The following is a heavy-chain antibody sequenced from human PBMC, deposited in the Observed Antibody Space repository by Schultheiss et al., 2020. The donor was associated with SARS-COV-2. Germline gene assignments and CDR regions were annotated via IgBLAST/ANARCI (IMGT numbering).Heavy chain of an antibody. CDR2: IWYDGSNK. CDR3: ARGGDNYDFWSGYYTKFDY. CDR1: GFTFSSYG. V-gene: IGHV3-33*01. Sequence: GGSLRLSCAASGFTFSSYGMHWVRQAPGKGLEWVAVIWYDGSNKYYADSVKGRFTISRDNSKNTLYLQMNSLRAEDTAVYYCARGGDNYDFWSGYYTKFDYWGQGTLVTVSS. D-gene: IGHD3-3*01. J-gene: IGHJ4*02.